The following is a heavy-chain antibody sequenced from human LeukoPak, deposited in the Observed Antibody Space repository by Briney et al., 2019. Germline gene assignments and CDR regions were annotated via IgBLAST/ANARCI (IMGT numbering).Heavy chain of an antibody. CDR1: GGSIESYY. CDR3: ARDGLRSGYYDSSYYGMDV. CDR2: INHSGST. J-gene: IGHJ6*02. V-gene: IGHV4-34*01. D-gene: IGHD3-22*01. Sequence: SETLSLTCSVSGGSIESYYWSWIRQPPGKGLEWIGEINHSGSTNYNPSLKSRVTISVDTSKNQFSLKLSSVTAADTAVYYCARDGLRSGYYDSSYYGMDVWGQGTTVTVSS.